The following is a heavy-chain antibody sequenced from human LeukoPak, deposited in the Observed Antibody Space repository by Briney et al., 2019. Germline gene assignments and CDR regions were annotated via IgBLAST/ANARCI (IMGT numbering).Heavy chain of an antibody. CDR3: ARDGGYGDTRFDP. D-gene: IGHD4-17*01. J-gene: IGHJ5*02. V-gene: IGHV4-59*01. Sequence: PSETLSLTCTVSGGSISSYYWSWIRQPPGKGLEWIGYIYYSGSTNYNPSLKSRVTISVDTSKNQFSLKLSSVTAADTAVYYCARDGGYGDTRFDPWGQGTLVTVSS. CDR2: IYYSGST. CDR1: GGSISSYY.